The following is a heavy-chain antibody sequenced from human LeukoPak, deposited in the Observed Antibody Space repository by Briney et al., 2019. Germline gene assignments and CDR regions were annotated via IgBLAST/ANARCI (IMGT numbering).Heavy chain of an antibody. Sequence: PGGSLRLSCAASGFTFSSYAMSWVRQAPGKGLEWVSAISGSGGSTYYADSVKGRFTIYRDNSKNRLYLQMNSLRAEDTAVYYCARDYRDSSGWYDMDYWGQGTLVTVSS. CDR1: GFTFSSYA. CDR3: ARDYRDSSGWYDMDY. J-gene: IGHJ4*02. V-gene: IGHV3-23*01. CDR2: ISGSGGST. D-gene: IGHD6-19*01.